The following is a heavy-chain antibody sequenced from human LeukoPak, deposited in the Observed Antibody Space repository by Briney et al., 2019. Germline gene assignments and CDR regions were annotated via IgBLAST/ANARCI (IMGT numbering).Heavy chain of an antibody. Sequence: SETLSLTCAVSGGSISSGGYSWSWIRQPPGKGLEWIGYIYHSGSTYYNPSLKSRVTIPVDRSKNQFSLKLSSVTAADTAVYYCARDPGNCSSTSCYSWFDPWGQGTLVTVSS. CDR2: IYHSGST. CDR3: ARDPGNCSSTSCYSWFDP. CDR1: GGSISSGGYS. V-gene: IGHV4-30-2*01. D-gene: IGHD2-2*01. J-gene: IGHJ5*02.